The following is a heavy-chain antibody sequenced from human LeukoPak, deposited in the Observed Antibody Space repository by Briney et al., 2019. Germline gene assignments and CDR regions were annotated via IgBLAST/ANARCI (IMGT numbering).Heavy chain of an antibody. D-gene: IGHD3-9*01. CDR1: GASITSAGYH. CDR3: ACTGYFSQSLDY. CDR2: IHDTVTT. J-gene: IGHJ4*02. V-gene: IGHV4-31*03. Sequence: SETQSLTCNVSGASITSAGYHWSWIRQLPGKGLEWIGYIHDTVTTYYTLSLRSRVTISTDASKNQFSLDLASMTAADTAVYYCACTGYFSQSLDYWGQGILVAVSS.